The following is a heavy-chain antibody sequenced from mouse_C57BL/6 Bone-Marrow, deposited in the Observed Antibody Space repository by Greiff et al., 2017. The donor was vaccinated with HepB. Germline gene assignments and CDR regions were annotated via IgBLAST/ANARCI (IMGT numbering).Heavy chain of an antibody. J-gene: IGHJ3*01. V-gene: IGHV5-2*01. CDR1: EYEFPSHD. CDR2: INSDGGST. D-gene: IGHD1-3*01. CDR3: ARHPLNREGFFFAY. Sequence: EVKVVESGGGLVQPGESLKLSCESNEYEFPSHDMSWVRKTPEKRLELVAAINSDGGSTYYPDTMERRFIISRDNTKKTLYLQMSSLRSEDTALYYCARHPLNREGFFFAYWGQGTLVTVSA.